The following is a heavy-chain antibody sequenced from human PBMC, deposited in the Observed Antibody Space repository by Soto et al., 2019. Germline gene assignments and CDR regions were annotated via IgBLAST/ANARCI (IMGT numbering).Heavy chain of an antibody. CDR1: GFTFSSYS. CDR2: ISSSSSTI. J-gene: IGHJ2*01. Sequence: EVQLVESGGGLVQPGGSLRLSCAASGFTFSSYSMNWVRQAPGKGLEWVSYISSSSSTIYYADSVKGRFTISRDNAKNSLYLQMNSLRAEDTAVYCCARDVSSSYGDQWYFDLWGRGTLVTVSS. V-gene: IGHV3-48*01. CDR3: ARDVSSSYGDQWYFDL. D-gene: IGHD4-17*01.